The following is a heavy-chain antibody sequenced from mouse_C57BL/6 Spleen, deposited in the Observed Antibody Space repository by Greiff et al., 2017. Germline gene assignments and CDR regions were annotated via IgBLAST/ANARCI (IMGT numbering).Heavy chain of an antibody. CDR2: ISSGSSSI. V-gene: IGHV5-17*01. CDR1: GFTFSDYG. Sequence: EVQLQESGGGLVKPGGSLKLSCAASGFTFSDYGMYWVRQAPEKRLEWVASISSGSSSIYSPDTVKGRFTISRDNAKNTLFLQMTSLRSEEAAMYYCERHALDYWGQGTSETVSS. CDR3: ERHALDY. J-gene: IGHJ4*01.